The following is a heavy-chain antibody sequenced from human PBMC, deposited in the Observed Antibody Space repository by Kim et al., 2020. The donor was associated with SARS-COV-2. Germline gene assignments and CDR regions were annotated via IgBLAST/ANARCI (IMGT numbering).Heavy chain of an antibody. V-gene: IGHV4-4*02. D-gene: IGHD5-18*01. Sequence: SLKSRVTISVDKSKSQFSLKLSSVTAADTAVYYCARDGGYSYGRPYYFDYWGQGTLVTVSS. J-gene: IGHJ4*02. CDR3: ARDGGYSYGRPYYFDY.